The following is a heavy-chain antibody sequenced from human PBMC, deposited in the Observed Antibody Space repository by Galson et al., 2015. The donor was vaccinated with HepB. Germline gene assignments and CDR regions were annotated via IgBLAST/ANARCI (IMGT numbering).Heavy chain of an antibody. CDR2: IIPILGIA. CDR1: GGTFSSYA. CDR3: ARGKEWELSDY. V-gene: IGHV1-69*04. Sequence: SVKVSCRASGGTFSSYAISWVRQAPGQGLEWMGRIIPILGIANYAQKLQGRVTITADKSTSTAYMELSSLRSEDTAVYYCARGKEWELSDYWGQGTLVTVSS. J-gene: IGHJ4*02. D-gene: IGHD1-26*01.